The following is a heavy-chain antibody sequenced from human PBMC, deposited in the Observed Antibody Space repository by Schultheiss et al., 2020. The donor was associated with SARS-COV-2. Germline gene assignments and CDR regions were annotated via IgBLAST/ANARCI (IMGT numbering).Heavy chain of an antibody. CDR2: IWYDGSNK. CDR1: GFTFSSYG. CDR3: ANRGGY. J-gene: IGHJ4*02. V-gene: IGHV3-33*06. D-gene: IGHD3-16*01. Sequence: GGSLRLSCAASGFTFSSYGMHWVRQAPGKGLEWVAVIWYDGSNKDYGDSVKGRFTISRDNSKNTLYLQMNSLRAEDTAVYYCANRGGYWGQGTLVTVSS.